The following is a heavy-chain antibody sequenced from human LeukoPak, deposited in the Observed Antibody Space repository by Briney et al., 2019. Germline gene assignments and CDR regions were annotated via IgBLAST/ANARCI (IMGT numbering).Heavy chain of an antibody. V-gene: IGHV4-38-2*01. CDR3: AGGPMIERSPVGY. CDR1: GYSISTTYY. CDR2: IYHSGST. J-gene: IGHJ4*02. D-gene: IGHD3-22*01. Sequence: PSETLSLTCAVSGYSISTTYYWGWIRQPPGKGLEWIGSIYHSGSTYYNPSLKSRVTISVDTSKNQFYLKLSSVTAADTAVYYCAGGPMIERSPVGYWGQGALVTVSS.